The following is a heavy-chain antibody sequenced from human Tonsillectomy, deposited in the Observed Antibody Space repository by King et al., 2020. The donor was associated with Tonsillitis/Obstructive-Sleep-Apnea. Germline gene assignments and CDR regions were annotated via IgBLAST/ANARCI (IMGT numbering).Heavy chain of an antibody. Sequence: VQLVESGGGLVKPGGSLRLSCVVSGFTFSSYSMNWVRQAPGKGLEWVSSISGSSYYIYYADSVRGRVTISRDDANNSLYLQMNSLRAEDTAVYYCARGRYSYANYWGQGTLVTVSS. CDR1: GFTFSSYS. D-gene: IGHD2-2*01. CDR2: ISGSSYYI. V-gene: IGHV3-21*01. J-gene: IGHJ4*02. CDR3: ARGRYSYANY.